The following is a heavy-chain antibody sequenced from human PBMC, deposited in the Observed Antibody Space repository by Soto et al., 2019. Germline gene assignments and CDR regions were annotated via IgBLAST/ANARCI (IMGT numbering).Heavy chain of an antibody. CDR2: IYYSGST. D-gene: IGHD7-27*01. J-gene: IGHJ6*02. CDR3: ARQPRGYYYYGMDV. Sequence: TSETLSLTCTVSGGSISSSSYYWGWIRQPPGKGLEWIGSIYYSGSTYYNPSLKSRVTISVDTSKNQFSLKLSSVTAADTAVYYCARQPRGYYYYGMDVWGQGTTVTVSS. V-gene: IGHV4-39*01. CDR1: GGSISSSSYY.